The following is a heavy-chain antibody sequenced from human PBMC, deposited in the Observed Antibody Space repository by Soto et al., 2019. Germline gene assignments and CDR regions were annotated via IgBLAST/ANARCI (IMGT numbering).Heavy chain of an antibody. V-gene: IGHV1-69*13. J-gene: IGHJ3*02. CDR3: ARDAHGYPLPQVAFDI. D-gene: IGHD6-25*01. Sequence: SVKVSCKASGGTFSSYAISWVRQAPGQGPERMGGIIPIFGTPKYAQKFQGRVTITADESTSTAYMELNSLRSEDTAVYYCARDAHGYPLPQVAFDIWGQGTMVTVSS. CDR1: GGTFSSYA. CDR2: IIPIFGTP.